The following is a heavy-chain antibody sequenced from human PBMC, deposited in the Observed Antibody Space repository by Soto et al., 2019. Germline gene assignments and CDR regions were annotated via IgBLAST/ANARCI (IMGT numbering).Heavy chain of an antibody. CDR2: MSQNVDSE. V-gene: IGHV3-30*03. J-gene: IGHJ4*02. D-gene: IGHD3-10*01. Sequence: QVQLVESGGGVVQPGLSLTLSCAASGFAFNDYAIHWVRQAPGKGLEWVAVMSQNVDSESYADSVKSRFTISRDTSKSTVYLKITSMRTEDTAVSYCARDQGLWLGALGPPLAFDSWSPGTLVTVSS. CDR3: ARDQGLWLGALGPPLAFDS. CDR1: GFAFNDYA.